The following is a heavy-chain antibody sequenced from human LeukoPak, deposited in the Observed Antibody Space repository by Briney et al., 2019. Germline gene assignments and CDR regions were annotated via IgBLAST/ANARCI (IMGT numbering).Heavy chain of an antibody. J-gene: IGHJ4*02. Sequence: ASVKVSCKASGYTFTGYYMHWVRQAPGQGLEWMGWINPNSGGTNYAQKFQGRFTMTRDTSISTAYMELRSLRSDDTAVYYCARDHYGGNFLGYWGQGTLVTVSS. D-gene: IGHD4-23*01. V-gene: IGHV1-2*02. CDR3: ARDHYGGNFLGY. CDR1: GYTFTGYY. CDR2: INPNSGGT.